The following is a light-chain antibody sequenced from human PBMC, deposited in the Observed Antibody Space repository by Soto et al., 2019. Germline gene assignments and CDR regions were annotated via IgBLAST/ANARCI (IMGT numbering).Light chain of an antibody. CDR2: GAS. J-gene: IGKJ4*01. V-gene: IGKV3-15*01. CDR3: QQHENWPLT. CDR1: ESVSS. Sequence: ETLMTQSPGTLSVSPGEGATLSCRASESVSSLAWYQQKPGQAPRLLIYGASTRATGIPARFSGSGSGTEFTLTISSLQSEDFAVYYCQQHENWPLTFGGGTKVDNK.